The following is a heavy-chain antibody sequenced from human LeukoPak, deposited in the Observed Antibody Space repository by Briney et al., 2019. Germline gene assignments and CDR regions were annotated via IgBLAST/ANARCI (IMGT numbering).Heavy chain of an antibody. CDR1: GGSISSSSYY. D-gene: IGHD7-27*01. CDR3: ARGFRGDNFDY. Sequence: SETLSLTCTVSGGSISSSSYYWGWIRQPPGKGLEWIGSIYYSGSTYYNLSLKSRVTISVDTSKNQFSLKLSSVTAADTAVYFCARGFRGDNFDYWGQGTLVTVSS. CDR2: IYYSGST. V-gene: IGHV4-39*07. J-gene: IGHJ4*02.